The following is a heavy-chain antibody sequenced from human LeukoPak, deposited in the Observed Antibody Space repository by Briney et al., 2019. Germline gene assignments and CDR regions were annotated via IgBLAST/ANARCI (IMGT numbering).Heavy chain of an antibody. Sequence: GGSLRLSCAASGFAFNFYAMSWVRPASGKGLQWVSTIHANGINTYYADSVRGRFTISRDNSKDTLYLQLNSLRAEDTAIYFCAKPISGGLAVSADWFDPWGQGTLVIVSS. V-gene: IGHV3-23*05. CDR1: GFAFNFYA. CDR3: AKPISGGLAVSADWFDP. CDR2: IHANGINT. D-gene: IGHD6-19*01. J-gene: IGHJ5*02.